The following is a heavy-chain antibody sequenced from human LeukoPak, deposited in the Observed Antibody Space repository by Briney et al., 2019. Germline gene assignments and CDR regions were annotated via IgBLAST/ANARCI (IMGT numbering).Heavy chain of an antibody. D-gene: IGHD2/OR15-2a*01. J-gene: IGHJ4*02. CDR3: ATGNMYF. CDR1: GFTFSNAW. V-gene: IGHV3-15*01. CDR2: IKTKVDGGTA. Sequence: PGGSLRLSCAASGFTFSNAWMSWVRQAPGKGLEWVGRIKTKVDGGTADYGTVVKGRFNISRDDSQNTLFLQVDSLKTEDTAVYYCATGNMYFWGQGILVIVSS.